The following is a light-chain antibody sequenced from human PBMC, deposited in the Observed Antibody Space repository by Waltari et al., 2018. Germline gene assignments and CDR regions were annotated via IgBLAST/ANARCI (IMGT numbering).Light chain of an antibody. CDR1: DIGPRS. J-gene: IGLJ2*01. V-gene: IGLV3-21*02. CDR3: HVWDTKTDHVV. CDR2: DDS. Sequence: SYVLTQPPSVSVAPGQTARIPCGGNDIGPRSVPWYQQKPGQAPVLVVFDDSDRPSGIPERFSGSNSANTATLTISRVEAGDEADYYCHVWDTKTDHVVFGGGTKLTVL.